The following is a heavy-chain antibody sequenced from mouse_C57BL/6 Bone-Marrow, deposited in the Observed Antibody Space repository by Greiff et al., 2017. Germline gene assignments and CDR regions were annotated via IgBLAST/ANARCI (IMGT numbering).Heavy chain of an antibody. CDR2: LYPRSGNT. CDR3: ARYCGYYVTYYYDMDY. CDR1: GYTFTSYG. V-gene: IGHV1-81*01. J-gene: IGHJ4*01. Sequence: VQLQQSGAELARPGASVKLSCKASGYTFTSYGISWVKQRTGQGLEWIGELYPRSGNTYYNEKFKGKDTLNADKSSSTAYLELRSLTSEDSAVEFCARYCGYYVTYYYDMDYWGQGTTVTVSS. D-gene: IGHD2-3*01.